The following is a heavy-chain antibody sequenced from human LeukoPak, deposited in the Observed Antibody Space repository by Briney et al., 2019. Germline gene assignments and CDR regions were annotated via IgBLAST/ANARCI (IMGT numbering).Heavy chain of an antibody. D-gene: IGHD3-10*01. CDR1: GGSISSYY. Sequence: SETLSLTCTVSGGSISSYYWSWIRQPPGKGLEWIGYIYYSGSTNCNPSLKSRVTISVDTSKNQFSLKLSSVTAADTAVYYCAREGGGSYGSGSFDAFDIWGQGTMVTVSS. CDR2: IYYSGST. CDR3: AREGGGSYGSGSFDAFDI. V-gene: IGHV4-59*01. J-gene: IGHJ3*02.